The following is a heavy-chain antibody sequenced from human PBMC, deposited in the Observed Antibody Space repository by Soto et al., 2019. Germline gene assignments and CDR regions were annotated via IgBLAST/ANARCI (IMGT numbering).Heavy chain of an antibody. CDR1: GFTFSDYY. D-gene: IGHD6-25*01. CDR3: PRPGRGFLAY. CDR2: ISSSSSYI. J-gene: IGHJ4*02. Sequence: GGSLRLSCAASGFTFSDYYMSWIRQAPGKGLEWVSSISSSSSYIYYADSVKGRFTISRDNAKNLVYLQMNSLRAEDTAVYYCPRPGRGFLAYWGRGPLVTVSS. V-gene: IGHV3-11*06.